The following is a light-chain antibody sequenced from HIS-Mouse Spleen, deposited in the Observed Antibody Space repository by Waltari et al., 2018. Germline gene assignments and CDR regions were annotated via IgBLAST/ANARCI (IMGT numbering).Light chain of an antibody. CDR2: KDS. Sequence: SYELTQPPSVSVSPGQTARITCSGDALPKQYAYWYQQKPGQAPVLVLYKDSERPSGFPERFSGSSSGTTVTLTISGIQAEDEADYYCQSADSSGTYQDVVFGGGTKLTVL. V-gene: IGLV3-25*03. CDR1: ALPKQY. CDR3: QSADSSGTYQDVV. J-gene: IGLJ2*01.